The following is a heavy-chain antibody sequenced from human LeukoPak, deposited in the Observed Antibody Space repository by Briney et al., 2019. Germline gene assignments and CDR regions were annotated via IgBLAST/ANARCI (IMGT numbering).Heavy chain of an antibody. Sequence: GGPLRLSCAASGFNFNIFYVSWVRQAPGKGLEWVSYISSDGDTIYYADSVKGRFTISRDNAKNSLYLQMHSLRAEDTAVYHCARAPGLYDYVWASYRYTGKGYYFDYWGQGILVTVSS. CDR3: ARAPGLYDYVWASYRYTGKGYYFDY. J-gene: IGHJ4*02. D-gene: IGHD3-16*02. CDR2: ISSDGDTI. CDR1: GFNFNIFY. V-gene: IGHV3-11*01.